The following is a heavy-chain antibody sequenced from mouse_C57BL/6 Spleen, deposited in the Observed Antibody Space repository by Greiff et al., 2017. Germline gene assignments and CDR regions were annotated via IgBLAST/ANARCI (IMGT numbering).Heavy chain of an antibody. Sequence: VQLQQPGAELVKPGASVKLSCKASGYTFTSYWMHWVKQRPGQGLEWIGMIHPNSGSTNYNEKFKSKATLTVDKSSSTAYMQLSSLTSEDSAVYYCAREGAAYYSNYDLAWFAYWGQGTLVTVSA. D-gene: IGHD2-5*01. CDR1: GYTFTSYW. CDR3: AREGAAYYSNYDLAWFAY. CDR2: IHPNSGST. V-gene: IGHV1-64*01. J-gene: IGHJ3*01.